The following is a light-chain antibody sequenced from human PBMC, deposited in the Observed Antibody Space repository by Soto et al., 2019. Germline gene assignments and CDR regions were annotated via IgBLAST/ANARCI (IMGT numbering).Light chain of an antibody. CDR1: QSVSSNS. J-gene: IGKJ1*01. Sequence: EIVLTQSPGTLSLSPGESATLSCRASQSVSSNSLAWYRRNPGQPPSLLIYGTSTRATDIPRRFRGSGSGTDFTLTITRLQPEDFAVYFCQQYSDLSPTFGQGTKVEVK. CDR2: GTS. V-gene: IGKV3-20*01. CDR3: QQYSDLSPT.